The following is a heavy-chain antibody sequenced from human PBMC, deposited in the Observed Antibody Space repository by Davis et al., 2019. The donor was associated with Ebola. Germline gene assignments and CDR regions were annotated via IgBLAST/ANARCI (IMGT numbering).Heavy chain of an antibody. CDR2: IYYSGST. V-gene: IGHV4-61*01. D-gene: IGHD3-3*01. CDR3: ARSLRYYDFWSGYYDYYYYGMDV. Sequence: MPSETLSLTCTVSGGSISSETYYWAWIRQSPGKGLEWIGYIYYSGSTNYNPSLKSRVTISVDTSKNQFSLKPSSVTAADTAVYYCARSLRYYDFWSGYYDYYYYGMDVWGQGTTVTVSS. CDR1: GGSISSETYY. J-gene: IGHJ6*02.